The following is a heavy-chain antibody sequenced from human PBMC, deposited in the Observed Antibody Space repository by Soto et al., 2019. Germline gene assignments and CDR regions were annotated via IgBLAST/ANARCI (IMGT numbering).Heavy chain of an antibody. V-gene: IGHV1-69*01. Sequence: QVQLVQSGAEVKKPGSSVKVSCKASGGTLNNFAVSWVRQAPGQGLEWMGGIVRLFGTANYAQKFQGRVTITSDESTRTAYMELRNLRSEDTAIYYCAISGNSRVYFDLWGSGTLVTVSS. CDR3: AISGNSRVYFDL. J-gene: IGHJ2*01. CDR2: IVRLFGTA. D-gene: IGHD1-26*01. CDR1: GGTLNNFA.